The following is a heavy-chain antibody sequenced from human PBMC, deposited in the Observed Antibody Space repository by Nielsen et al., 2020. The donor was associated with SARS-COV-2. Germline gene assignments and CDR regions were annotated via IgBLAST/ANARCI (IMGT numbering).Heavy chain of an antibody. V-gene: IGHV3-33*05. Sequence: GESLKISCAASGFTFSSYGMHWVRQAPGKGLEWVAVISYDGSNKYYADSVKGRFTISRDNSKNTLYLQMNSLRAEDTAVYYCAKGQEKGYSYGYGFDYWGQGTLVTVCS. CDR3: AKGQEKGYSYGYGFDY. J-gene: IGHJ4*02. CDR2: ISYDGSNK. D-gene: IGHD5-18*01. CDR1: GFTFSSYG.